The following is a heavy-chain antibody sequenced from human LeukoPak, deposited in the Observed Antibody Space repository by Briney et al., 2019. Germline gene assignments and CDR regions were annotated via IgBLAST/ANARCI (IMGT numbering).Heavy chain of an antibody. D-gene: IGHD6-19*01. CDR2: ISAYSGNT. CDR1: GYTFTSYG. Sequence: ASVKVSCKASGYTFTSYGISWVRQAPGQGLEWMGWISAYSGNTNYAQKLQGRVTMTTDTSTSTAYMELRSLRSDDTAVYYCARRGTGYSSGWPQEDWGQGTLVTVSS. J-gene: IGHJ4*02. V-gene: IGHV1-18*01. CDR3: ARRGTGYSSGWPQED.